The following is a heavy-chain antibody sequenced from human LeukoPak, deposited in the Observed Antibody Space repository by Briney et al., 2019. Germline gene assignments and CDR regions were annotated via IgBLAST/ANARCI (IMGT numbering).Heavy chain of an antibody. CDR3: AKDRRYTGSRDAFDL. Sequence: GRSLRLSCAASGFTFSSYGMHWVRQAPGKGLEWVAVIWYDGSNKYYADSVKGRFTISRDNSKNTLYLQMNSLRAEDTAVYYCAKDRRYTGSRDAFDLWGQGTMVTVSS. J-gene: IGHJ3*01. D-gene: IGHD1-26*01. V-gene: IGHV3-33*06. CDR1: GFTFSSYG. CDR2: IWYDGSNK.